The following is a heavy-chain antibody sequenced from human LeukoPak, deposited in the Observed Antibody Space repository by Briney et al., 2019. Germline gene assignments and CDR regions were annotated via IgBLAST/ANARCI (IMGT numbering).Heavy chain of an antibody. CDR3: ARDLPTIDY. CDR1: GFTVSSNY. CDR2: ISADSSYI. Sequence: GGSLRLSCAASGFTVSSNYMSWVRQAPGKGLEWVSCISADSSYIYYADSVKGRFTISRDNARNSLYLQMNSLRAEDTAVYYCARDLPTIDYWGQGTLVTVSS. J-gene: IGHJ4*02. V-gene: IGHV3-21*01.